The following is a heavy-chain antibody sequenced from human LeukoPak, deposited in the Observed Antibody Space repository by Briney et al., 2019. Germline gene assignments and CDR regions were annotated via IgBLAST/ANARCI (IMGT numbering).Heavy chain of an antibody. CDR3: ARGLVGALFDY. J-gene: IGHJ4*02. D-gene: IGHD1-26*01. Sequence: PSETLSLTCTVSGGSISSGSYYWSWIRQPAGKGLEWIGRIYTSGSTNYNPSLKSRATISVDTSKNQFSLKLSSVTAADMAVYYCARGLVGALFDYWGQGTLVTVSS. CDR1: GGSISSGSYY. CDR2: IYTSGST. V-gene: IGHV4-61*02.